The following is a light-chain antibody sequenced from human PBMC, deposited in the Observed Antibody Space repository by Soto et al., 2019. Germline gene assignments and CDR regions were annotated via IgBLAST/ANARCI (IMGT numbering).Light chain of an antibody. V-gene: IGKV3-20*01. Sequence: EIVLTQSPGTLSLSPGERATLSCRASQSVSRSYLAWYQQKPGQAPRLLIFGASSRATGIPDRFSGSGSGADFTLTISRLEPEDFAVYFCQEYGSSRSFGQGTRVDI. CDR3: QEYGSSRS. CDR2: GAS. CDR1: QSVSRSY. J-gene: IGKJ1*01.